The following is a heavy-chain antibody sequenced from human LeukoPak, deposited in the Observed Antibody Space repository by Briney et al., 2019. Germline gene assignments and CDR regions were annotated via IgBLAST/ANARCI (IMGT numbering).Heavy chain of an antibody. CDR1: GGSISSYY. V-gene: IGHV4-4*07. CDR2: IYTSGST. CDR3: AREIRHYDSSASDY. J-gene: IGHJ4*02. Sequence: SETLSLTCTVSGGSISSYYWSWIRQPAGKGLEWIGRIYTSGSTNYNPSLKSRVTISVDTSKNQFSLKLSSVTAADTAVYYCAREIRHYDSSASDYWGQGTLVTVSS. D-gene: IGHD3-22*01.